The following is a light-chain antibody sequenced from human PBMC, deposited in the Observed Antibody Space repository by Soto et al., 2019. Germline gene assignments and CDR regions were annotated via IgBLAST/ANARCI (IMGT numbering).Light chain of an antibody. Sequence: IDMTPAPATQCVSPGEGAILSRRASQSVSSDLAWYQQKPGQAPRLLIYDASTRATGFPARFSGSGSGTDFTLTISSLESGDCAFYYCEQHINWRITFGQGTRLEIK. CDR1: QSVSSD. V-gene: IGKV3-15*01. CDR3: EQHINWRIT. J-gene: IGKJ5*01. CDR2: DAS.